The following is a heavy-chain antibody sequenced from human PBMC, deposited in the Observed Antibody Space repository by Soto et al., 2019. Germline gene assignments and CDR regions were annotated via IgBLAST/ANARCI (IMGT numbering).Heavy chain of an antibody. CDR1: GFTFSSYG. CDR3: ARDRNPWLASYCFDY. V-gene: IGHV3-33*01. D-gene: IGHD6-19*01. CDR2: IWYDGSNK. J-gene: IGHJ4*02. Sequence: GGSLRLSCAASGFTFSSYGMHWVRQAPGKGLEWVAVIWYDGSNKYYADSVKGRFTISRDNSKNTLYLQMNSLRAEDTAVYYCARDRNPWLASYCFDYWGQGTLVTVSS.